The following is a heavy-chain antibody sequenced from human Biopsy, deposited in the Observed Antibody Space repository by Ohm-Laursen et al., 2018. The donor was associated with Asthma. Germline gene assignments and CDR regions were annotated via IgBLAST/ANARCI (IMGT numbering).Heavy chain of an antibody. CDR1: GGSLRSYY. CDR3: AGFCSGGNCPDH. Sequence: GAPFLPRPVSGGSLRSYYWAWIRPPPGKGLEWIWDIHYSGSTYSNPSLKSRVTISVDTSKKQISLRLSSVIAADTAVYYCAGFCSGGNCPDHWGQGTLVTVSS. D-gene: IGHD2-15*01. CDR2: IHYSGST. V-gene: IGHV4-59*01. J-gene: IGHJ4*02.